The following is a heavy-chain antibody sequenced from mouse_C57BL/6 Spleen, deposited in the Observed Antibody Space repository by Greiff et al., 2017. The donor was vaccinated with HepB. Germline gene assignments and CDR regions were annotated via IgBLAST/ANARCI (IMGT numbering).Heavy chain of an antibody. CDR2: IHPNSGST. CDR3: AKEDGYYVKYYAMGY. J-gene: IGHJ4*01. Sequence: QVQLQQPGAELVKPGASVKLSCKASGYTFTSYWMHWVKQRPGQGLEWIGMIHPNSGSTNYNEKFKSKATPTVDKSSSTAYIKLSSLTSEYSAVYYCAKEDGYYVKYYAMGYWGQGTSVTVSS. V-gene: IGHV1-64*01. CDR1: GYTFTSYW. D-gene: IGHD2-3*01.